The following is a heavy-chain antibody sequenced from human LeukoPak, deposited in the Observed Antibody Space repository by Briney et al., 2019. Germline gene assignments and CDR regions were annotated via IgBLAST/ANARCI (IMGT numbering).Heavy chain of an antibody. D-gene: IGHD3-22*01. J-gene: IGHJ4*02. CDR2: ISSSSSYI. CDR3: ARGLNYYGISGYLPTGY. Sequence: GGSLRLSCAASGFTFSSYSMNWVRQAPGKGLEWVSSISSSSSYIYYADSVKGRFSISRDNAQDSLYLQMNSLRAEDTAVYYCARGLNYYGISGYLPTGYWGQGTLVTVSS. CDR1: GFTFSSYS. V-gene: IGHV3-21*01.